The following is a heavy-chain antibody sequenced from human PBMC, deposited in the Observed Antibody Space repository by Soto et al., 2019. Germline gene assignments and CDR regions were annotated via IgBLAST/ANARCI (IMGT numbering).Heavy chain of an antibody. CDR2: IKSKTDGGTT. CDR3: TTGNLLLCFRSRYGMDV. D-gene: IGHD3-10*02. Sequence: EVQLVESGGGLVKPGGSLRLSCAASGFPFSKAWMNWVRQAPGKGLEWVGRIKSKTDGGTTDYAAPVKGRFTIPRDDSKNTLYLQMNSLKTEDTAVYYCTTGNLLLCFRSRYGMDVWGKGTTVNVSS. J-gene: IGHJ6*04. CDR1: GFPFSKAW. V-gene: IGHV3-15*07.